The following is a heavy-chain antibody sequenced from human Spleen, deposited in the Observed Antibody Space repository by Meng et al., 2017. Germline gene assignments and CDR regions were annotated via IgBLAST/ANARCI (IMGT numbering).Heavy chain of an antibody. J-gene: IGHJ4*02. CDR2: IYHTGTT. D-gene: IGHD3-3*01. CDR3: ARVRRSGFEF. CDR1: SYSITSGYY. V-gene: IGHV4-38-2*02. Sequence: SETLSLTCTVSSYSITSGYYWGWIRQPPGKGLEWIGSIYHTGTTYYNPSLKSRVTISVDTSKNQFSLKLSSVTAADTAVYYCARVRRSGFEFWGQGTLVTVSS.